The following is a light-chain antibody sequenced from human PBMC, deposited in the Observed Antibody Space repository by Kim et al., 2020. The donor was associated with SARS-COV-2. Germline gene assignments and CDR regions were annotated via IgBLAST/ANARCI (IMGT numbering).Light chain of an antibody. V-gene: IGLV3-19*01. CDR1: SLRSYD. J-gene: IGLJ2*01. Sequence: VAWGQTVRITCQGDSLRSYDATWYQQKPGQDPIVVSYGKNNRPSGIPDRFSGSGSGNRASLTITGTQAGDEADYYCNSRDSDDNVVFGGGAQLTV. CDR2: GKN. CDR3: NSRDSDDNVV.